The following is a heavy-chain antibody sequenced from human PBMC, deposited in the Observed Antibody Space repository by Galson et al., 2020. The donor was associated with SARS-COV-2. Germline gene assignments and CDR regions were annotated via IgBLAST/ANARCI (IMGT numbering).Heavy chain of an antibody. D-gene: IGHD2-2*02. Sequence: SETLSLTCTVSGGSISSSSYYWGWIRQPPGKGLEWIGSIYYSGSTYYNPSLKSRVTISVDTSKNQFSLKLSSVTAADTAVYYCARHYLGCCSSTSCDRGMRFDPWGQGTLVTVSS. J-gene: IGHJ5*02. CDR2: IYYSGST. CDR3: ARHYLGCCSSTSCDRGMRFDP. CDR1: GGSISSSSYY. V-gene: IGHV4-39*01.